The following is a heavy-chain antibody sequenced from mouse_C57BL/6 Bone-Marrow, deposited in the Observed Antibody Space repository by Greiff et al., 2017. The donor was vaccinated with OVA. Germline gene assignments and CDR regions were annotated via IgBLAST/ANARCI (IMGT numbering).Heavy chain of an antibody. CDR1: GYTFTSYW. CDR2: IHPNSGST. CDR3: AREETGTGGVDY. Sequence: QVQLQQPGAELVKPGASVKLSCKASGYTFTSYWMHWVKQRPGQGLEWIGMIHPNSGSTNYNEKFKSKATLTVDKSSSTAYMQLSSLTSEDSAVYYCAREETGTGGVDYWGQGTTLTVSS. D-gene: IGHD4-1*01. J-gene: IGHJ2*01. V-gene: IGHV1-64*01.